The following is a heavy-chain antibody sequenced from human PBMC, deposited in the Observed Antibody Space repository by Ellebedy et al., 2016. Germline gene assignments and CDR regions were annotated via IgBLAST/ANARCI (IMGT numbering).Heavy chain of an antibody. V-gene: IGHV1-69*04. J-gene: IGHJ3*02. D-gene: IGHD6-13*01. CDR1: GGTLSSYA. CDR3: ASQAAARAMWAFDI. Sequence: ASVKVSCKASGGTLSSYAISWVRQAPGQGLEWMGRIIPILGIANYAQKFQGRVTITADKSTSTAYMELSSLRSEDTAVYYCASQAAARAMWAFDIWGQGTMVTVSS. CDR2: IIPILGIA.